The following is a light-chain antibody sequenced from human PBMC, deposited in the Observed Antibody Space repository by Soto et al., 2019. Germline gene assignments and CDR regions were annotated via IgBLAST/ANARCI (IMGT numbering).Light chain of an antibody. V-gene: IGKV1-5*01. CDR1: QSISSW. CDR3: QQRSHWPPIT. J-gene: IGKJ5*01. Sequence: DIQMTQSRSSVSASEGEGVSVACRASQSISSWLAWYQQKPGKAPKLLIYDASSLESGVPSRFSGSGSGTEFTLTISSLEPEDAGIYYCQQRSHWPPITFGQGTRLEIK. CDR2: DAS.